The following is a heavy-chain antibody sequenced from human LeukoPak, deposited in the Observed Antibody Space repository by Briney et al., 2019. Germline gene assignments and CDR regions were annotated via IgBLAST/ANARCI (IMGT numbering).Heavy chain of an antibody. D-gene: IGHD1-1*01. V-gene: IGHV3-23*01. CDR1: GFTFSSYA. CDR3: AKEMSGHWTDY. Sequence: GGSLRLSCAASGFTFSSYAMSWVRQAPGKGLEWVSAISGSGDSTYYADSVKGRFTISRNNSKNTLYLQMNSLRAEDTAVFYCAKEMSGHWTDYWGQGTLVTVSS. J-gene: IGHJ4*02. CDR2: ISGSGDST.